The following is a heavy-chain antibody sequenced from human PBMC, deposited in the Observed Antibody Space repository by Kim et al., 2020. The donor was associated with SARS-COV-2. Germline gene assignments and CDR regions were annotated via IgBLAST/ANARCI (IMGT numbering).Heavy chain of an antibody. CDR1: GYTFTSYA. V-gene: IGHV1-3*01. Sequence: ASVKVSCKASGYTFTSYAMHWVRQAPGQRLEWMGWINAGNGNTKYSQKFQGRVTITRDTSASTAYMELSSLRSEDTAVYYCAVSPDIVVVPAAYKTGEYFQHWGQGTLVTVSS. D-gene: IGHD2-2*01. CDR2: INAGNGNT. CDR3: AVSPDIVVVPAAYKTGEYFQH. J-gene: IGHJ1*01.